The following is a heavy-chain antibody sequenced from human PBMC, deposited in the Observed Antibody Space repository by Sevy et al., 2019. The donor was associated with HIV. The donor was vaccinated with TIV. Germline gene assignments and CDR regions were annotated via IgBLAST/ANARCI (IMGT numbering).Heavy chain of an antibody. Sequence: ASVKVSCKVSGYTLTKLSMHWVRQGPGKGLEWMGSFDPEDGETIYAQKFQGRVTMTEDTSTDIAHMELRSLKSEDTAVYYCATTKDYYESSGSPFDYWGQGTLVTVSS. J-gene: IGHJ4*02. CDR3: ATTKDYYESSGSPFDY. D-gene: IGHD3-22*01. CDR1: GYTLTKLS. V-gene: IGHV1-24*01. CDR2: FDPEDGET.